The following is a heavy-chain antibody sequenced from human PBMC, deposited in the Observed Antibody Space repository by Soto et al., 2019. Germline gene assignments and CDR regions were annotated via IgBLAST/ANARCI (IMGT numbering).Heavy chain of an antibody. CDR1: GYSFSNVY. CDR3: AKWGCGAGTCYSDS. J-gene: IGHJ4*01. V-gene: IGHV1-2*02. CDR2: INPNTGYT. Sequence: ASVKVSCKTSGYSFSNVYIHWVRQAPGQGLEWMGWINPNTGYTKYAQKFQGRVAMTRDTSINTGYMELTRLRSDDTAVYYCAKWGCGAGTCYSDSWGHGTLVTVSS. D-gene: IGHD6-13*01.